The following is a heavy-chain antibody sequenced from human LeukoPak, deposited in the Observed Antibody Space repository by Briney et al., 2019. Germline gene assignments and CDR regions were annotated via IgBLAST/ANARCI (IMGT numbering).Heavy chain of an antibody. CDR3: ARRVAVARRDAFDI. V-gene: IGHV1-18*01. D-gene: IGHD6-19*01. CDR1: GYTFTSYG. CDR2: ISSYNGNT. J-gene: IGHJ3*02. Sequence: ASVKVSCKASGYTFTSYGISFVRQAPGQGLEWMGWISSYNGNTNYAQKLQGRVTMSTDTYTGTAYMELRSLRHDDTAVYYCARRVAVARRDAFDIWGQGTMVTVSS.